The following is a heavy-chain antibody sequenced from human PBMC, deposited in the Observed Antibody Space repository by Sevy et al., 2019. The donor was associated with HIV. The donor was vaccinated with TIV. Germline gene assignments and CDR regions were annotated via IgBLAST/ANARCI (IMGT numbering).Heavy chain of an antibody. Sequence: GGSLRLSCAASGFTFLNYVMNWVRQPPGKGLEWGSVISDGGGTTYYADSVKGRFTISRDDSKSTLYLQMNSLRVEDTAVYFCAKRVAGALAALDIWGQGTMVTVSS. J-gene: IGHJ3*02. CDR1: GFTFLNYV. CDR2: ISDGGGTT. CDR3: AKRVAGALAALDI. V-gene: IGHV3-23*01. D-gene: IGHD3-10*01.